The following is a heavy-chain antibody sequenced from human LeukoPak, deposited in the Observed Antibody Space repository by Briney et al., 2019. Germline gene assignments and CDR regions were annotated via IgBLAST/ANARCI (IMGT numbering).Heavy chain of an antibody. CDR2: IYTSGST. CDR1: GGSISSGSYY. Sequence: SETLSLTCTVSGGSISSGSYYWSWIRQPAGKGLEWIGRIYTSGSTNYNPSLKSRVTISVDTSKNQFSLKLSSVTAADTAVYYCARVGRYCTNGVCYSPVVDYWGQGTLVTVSS. CDR3: ARVGRYCTNGVCYSPVVDY. D-gene: IGHD2-8*01. V-gene: IGHV4-61*02. J-gene: IGHJ4*02.